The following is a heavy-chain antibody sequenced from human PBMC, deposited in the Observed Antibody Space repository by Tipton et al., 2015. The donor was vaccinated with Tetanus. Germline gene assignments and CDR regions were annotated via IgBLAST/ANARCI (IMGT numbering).Heavy chain of an antibody. D-gene: IGHD5-12*01. J-gene: IGHJ6*02. Sequence: SLRLSCAASGFTITSFAMSWVRQAPGKGLEWVSAISGSGGSTYYADSVKGRFTISRDNSKNTLYLQMNSLRAEDTAVYYCAKARYDPNYYYYGMDVWGQGTLVTVSS. CDR2: ISGSGGST. V-gene: IGHV3-23*01. CDR3: AKARYDPNYYYYGMDV. CDR1: GFTITSFA.